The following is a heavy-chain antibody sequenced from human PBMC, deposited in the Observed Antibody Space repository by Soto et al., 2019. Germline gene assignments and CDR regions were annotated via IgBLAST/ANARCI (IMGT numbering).Heavy chain of an antibody. CDR1: GGSISSYY. D-gene: IGHD3-9*01. Sequence: SETLSLTCTVSGGSISSYYWSWIRQPPGKGLEWIGYIYYSGSTNYNPSLKSRVTISVDTSKNQFSLKLSSLTAADTAVYYCARAPSYDILTSRDLISVTYFDYWGQGTLVTVS. CDR3: ARAPSYDILTSRDLISVTYFDY. CDR2: IYYSGST. J-gene: IGHJ4*02. V-gene: IGHV4-59*01.